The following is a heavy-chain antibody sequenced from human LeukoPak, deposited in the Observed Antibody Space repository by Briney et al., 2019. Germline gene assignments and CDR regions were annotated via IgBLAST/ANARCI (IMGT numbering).Heavy chain of an antibody. D-gene: IGHD2-2*01. CDR2: INHSGST. CDR1: GGSFSGYY. CDR3: ASDCSSTSCYATSY. J-gene: IGHJ4*02. Sequence: PSETLSLTCAVYGGSFSGYYWSWIRQPPGKGLEWIGEINHSGSTNYNPSLKSRVTISVDASKNQFSLKLSSVTAEDTAVYYCASDCSSTSCYATSYWGEGTLVTVSS. V-gene: IGHV4-34*01.